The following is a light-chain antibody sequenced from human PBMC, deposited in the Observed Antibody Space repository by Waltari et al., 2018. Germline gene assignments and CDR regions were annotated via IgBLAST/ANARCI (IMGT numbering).Light chain of an antibody. J-gene: IGLJ3*02. V-gene: IGLV1-40*01. CDR3: QSYDSTVGGSV. Sequence: QSALTQPPSVSGAPGQTVTIPSMGPNSNLGEATAVHWYQQFPGTVPKVLIHHNTLRPSGVPDRFSASKSATSASLVITGLQPDDEADYYCQSYDSTVGGSVFGGPTKVTV. CDR1: NSNLGEATA. CDR2: HNT.